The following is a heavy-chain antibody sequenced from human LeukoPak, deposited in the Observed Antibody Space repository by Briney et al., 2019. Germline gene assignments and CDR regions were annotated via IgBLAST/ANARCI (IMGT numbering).Heavy chain of an antibody. D-gene: IGHD3-22*01. V-gene: IGHV3-23*01. CDR3: AKGSYYDSSGSFYFDY. CDR1: GFTFSSYA. Sequence: GGSLRLSCAASGFTFSSYAMSWVRQAPGKGLEWVSGISGSGDNTYYADSVKGRFTISRDNSKNTLYVQMNSLGTEDTAAYYCAKGSYYDSSGSFYFDYWGQGTLVTVSS. J-gene: IGHJ4*02. CDR2: ISGSGDNT.